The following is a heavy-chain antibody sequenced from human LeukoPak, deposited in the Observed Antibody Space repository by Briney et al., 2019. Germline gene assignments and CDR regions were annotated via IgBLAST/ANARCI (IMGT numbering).Heavy chain of an antibody. CDR2: IRNKTYGGTT. V-gene: IGHV3-49*04. Sequence: GGSLRLSCTASGFTFGDYPITWVRQAPGKGLEWVGFIRNKTYGGTTEYAASVKGRFTISRDDYKSIAYLQMNSLKTEDTAVYYCTRDRSHDYWGPGTLVTVSP. D-gene: IGHD6-13*01. CDR3: TRDRSHDY. CDR1: GFTFGDYP. J-gene: IGHJ4*02.